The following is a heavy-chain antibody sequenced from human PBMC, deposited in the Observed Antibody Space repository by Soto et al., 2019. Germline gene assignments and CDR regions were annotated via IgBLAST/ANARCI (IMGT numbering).Heavy chain of an antibody. CDR1: GFTFGSNS. J-gene: IGHJ4*02. CDR2: ITSSSTYT. D-gene: IGHD2-15*01. CDR3: VRGSFCSGGRCYLDY. V-gene: IGHV3-21*01. Sequence: PGGSLRFSCAAAGFTFGSNSMNWVGQAPGKGLEWVSSITSSSTYTYYADSLKGRVTISRDNAKNSLWLQMSSLRGEDAAVYYCVRGSFCSGGRCYLDYWGQGALVTVSS.